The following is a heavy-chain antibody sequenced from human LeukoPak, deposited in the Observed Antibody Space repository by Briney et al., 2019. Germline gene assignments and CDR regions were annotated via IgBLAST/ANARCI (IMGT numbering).Heavy chain of an antibody. J-gene: IGHJ4*02. CDR1: GFTFSSYW. Sequence: GGSLRLSCAASGFTFSSYWMHWVRQAPGKGLVWVSRSNSDGSSTSYADSMKGRFTISRDNAKNTLYLQLTNLRADNTAVYYSADGYITYYSGQGNLVTISP. CDR3: ADGYITYY. CDR2: SNSDGSST. V-gene: IGHV3-74*01. D-gene: IGHD5-24*01.